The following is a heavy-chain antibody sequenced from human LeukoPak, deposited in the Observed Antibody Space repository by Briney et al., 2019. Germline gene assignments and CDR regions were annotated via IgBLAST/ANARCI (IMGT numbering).Heavy chain of an antibody. CDR1: GGSFSGYY. CDR3: ARAIAVAGKIVDY. CDR2: INHSGST. J-gene: IGHJ4*02. D-gene: IGHD6-19*01. V-gene: IGHV4-34*01. Sequence: SETLSLTCAVYGGSFSGYYWSWIRQPSGKGLEWIGEINHSGSTNYNPSLKSRVTISVDTSKNQFSLKLSSVTAADTAVYYCARAIAVAGKIVDYWGQGTLVTVSS.